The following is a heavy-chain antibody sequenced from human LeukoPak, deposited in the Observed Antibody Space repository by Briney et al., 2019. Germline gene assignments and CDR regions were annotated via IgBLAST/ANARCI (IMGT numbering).Heavy chain of an antibody. V-gene: IGHV4-39*01. D-gene: IGHD3-16*02. CDR1: GGSISSSSYY. CDR3: ARQYYDYVWGSYRLWYFDY. Sequence: SETLSLTCTVSGGSISSSSYYWGWIRQPPGKGLEWIVSIYYSGSTYYNPSLKSRVTISVDTSKNQFSLKLSSVTAADTAVYYCARQYYDYVWGSYRLWYFDYWGQGTLVTVSS. J-gene: IGHJ4*02. CDR2: IYYSGST.